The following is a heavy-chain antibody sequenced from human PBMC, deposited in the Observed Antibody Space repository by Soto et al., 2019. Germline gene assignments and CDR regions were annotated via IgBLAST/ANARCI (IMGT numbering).Heavy chain of an antibody. D-gene: IGHD3-10*01. CDR3: AKDRHPRFGELSYYYYGMDV. CDR1: GFTFSSYA. Sequence: PGGSLRLSCAASGFTFSSYAMSWVRQAPGKGLEWVSAISGSGGSTYYADSVKGRFTISRDNSKNTLYLQMNSLRAEDTAVYYCAKDRHPRFGELSYYYYGMDVWGQGTTVTVSS. J-gene: IGHJ6*02. V-gene: IGHV3-23*01. CDR2: ISGSGGST.